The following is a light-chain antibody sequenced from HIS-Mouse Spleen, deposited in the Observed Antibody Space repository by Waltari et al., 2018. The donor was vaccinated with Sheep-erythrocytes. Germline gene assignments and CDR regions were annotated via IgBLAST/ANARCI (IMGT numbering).Light chain of an antibody. CDR3: CSYAGSYNHV. CDR2: DVS. J-gene: IGLJ1*01. V-gene: IGLV2-11*01. Sequence: QSALTQPRSVSGSPGQSVTISCTGTSSDVGGYNYVSWYQQHPGKAPKLMIYDVSKRPSGVPDRCPGAKSGNTASLTISGLQAEDEADYYCCSYAGSYNHVFATGTKVTVL. CDR1: SSDVGGYNY.